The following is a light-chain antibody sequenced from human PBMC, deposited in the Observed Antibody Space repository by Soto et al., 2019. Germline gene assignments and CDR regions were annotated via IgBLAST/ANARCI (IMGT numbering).Light chain of an antibody. Sequence: DIVMTQSPDSLAVSLGERATINCKSSQSVLYSSNNKNYLAWYQQKPGQPPKLLIYWASTREPGVPDRFSGSGSGTDFTLTISRLEPEDFAVYYCQQYGSSPLFGGGTKVDIK. V-gene: IGKV4-1*01. CDR2: WAS. J-gene: IGKJ4*01. CDR1: QSVLYSSNNKNY. CDR3: QQYGSSPL.